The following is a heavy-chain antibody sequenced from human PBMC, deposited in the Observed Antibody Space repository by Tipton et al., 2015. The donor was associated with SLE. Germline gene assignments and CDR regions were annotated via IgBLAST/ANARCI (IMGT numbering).Heavy chain of an antibody. Sequence: SLRLSCAASGFTFSGSAMHWVRQASGKGLEWVGRIRSKANSYATAYAASVKGRFTISRDDSKNTAYLQMNSLKTEDTAVYYCTSEVFGGVIMGYMDVWGKGTTVTVSS. V-gene: IGHV3-73*01. CDR3: TSEVFGGVIMGYMDV. CDR2: IRSKANSYAT. D-gene: IGHD3-3*01. J-gene: IGHJ6*03. CDR1: GFTFSGSA.